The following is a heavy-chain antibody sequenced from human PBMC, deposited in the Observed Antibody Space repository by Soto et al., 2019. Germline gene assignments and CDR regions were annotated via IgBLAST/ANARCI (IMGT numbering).Heavy chain of an antibody. Sequence: PGGSLRLSCAASGFTLSTYAMNWVRQAPGKGLEWVSGISGSGGSTYYADSVKGRFTISRDNAKNSLYLQMNSLRAEDTAVYYCARTFRTQKNYDLWSGPKAFDIWGQGTMVTVSS. D-gene: IGHD3-3*01. CDR2: ISGSGGST. CDR1: GFTLSTYA. CDR3: ARTFRTQKNYDLWSGPKAFDI. V-gene: IGHV3-23*01. J-gene: IGHJ3*02.